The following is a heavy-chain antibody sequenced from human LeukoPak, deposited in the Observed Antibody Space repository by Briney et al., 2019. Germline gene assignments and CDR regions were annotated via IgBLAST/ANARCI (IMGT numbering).Heavy chain of an antibody. CDR1: GFSISHCG. Sequence: PGGSLRLSCAVSGFSISHCGMHWVRQAPGKGLEWVAFIRYDGHNKYHADSVTGRFTISRDNAKNLLHLQMNSLRVEDTAVYHCVRQAGRAGGQWGQGTLIAVSS. D-gene: IGHD3-10*01. V-gene: IGHV3-30*02. CDR2: IRYDGHNK. CDR3: VRQAGRAGGQ. J-gene: IGHJ4*02.